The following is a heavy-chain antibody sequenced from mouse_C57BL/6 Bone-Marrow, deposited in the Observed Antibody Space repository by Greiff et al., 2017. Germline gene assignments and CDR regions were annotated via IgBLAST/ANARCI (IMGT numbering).Heavy chain of an antibody. V-gene: IGHV1-15*01. CDR2: IDPETGGT. J-gene: IGHJ2*01. Sequence: QVQLQQSGAELVRPGASVTLSCKASGYTFTDYEMHWVKQTPVHGLEWIGAIDPETGGTAYNQKFKGKAILTADKSSSTAYMELRSLTSEDSAVYYCTSEYYEGGYWGQGTTLTVSS. CDR3: TSEYYEGGY. CDR1: GYTFTDYE. D-gene: IGHD1-1*01.